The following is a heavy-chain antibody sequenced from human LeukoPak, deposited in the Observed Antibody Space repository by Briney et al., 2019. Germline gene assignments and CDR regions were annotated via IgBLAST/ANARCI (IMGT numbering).Heavy chain of an antibody. J-gene: IGHJ5*02. CDR1: GFTFSSYA. CDR3: ARDHLVRGVIVGANWSDP. V-gene: IGHV3-30*04. D-gene: IGHD3-10*01. Sequence: GGSLRLSCAASGFTFSSYAMHWVRQAPGKGLEWVAVISYDGSNKYYADSVKGRFTISRDNSKNTLYLQMNSLRAEDTAVYYCARDHLVRGVIVGANWSDPWGQGTLVTVSS. CDR2: ISYDGSNK.